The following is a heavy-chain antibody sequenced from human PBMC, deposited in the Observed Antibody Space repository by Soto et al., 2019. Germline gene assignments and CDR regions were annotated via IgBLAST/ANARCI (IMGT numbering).Heavy chain of an antibody. J-gene: IGHJ4*02. V-gene: IGHV1-3*01. Sequence: ASVKVSCKASGYTFTSYAMHWVRQAPGQRLEWMGWVNAGNGNTKYSQKFQGRVTITRDTSASTAYMELSSLRSEDTAVYYCARAVAVAADFDYWGQGTLVTVSS. CDR3: ARAVAVAADFDY. D-gene: IGHD6-19*01. CDR1: GYTFTSYA. CDR2: VNAGNGNT.